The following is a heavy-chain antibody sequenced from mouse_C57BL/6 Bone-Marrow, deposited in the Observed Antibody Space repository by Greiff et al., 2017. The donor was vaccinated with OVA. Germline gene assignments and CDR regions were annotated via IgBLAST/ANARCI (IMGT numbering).Heavy chain of an antibody. J-gene: IGHJ1*03. Sequence: QVQLQQSGPGLVAPSQSLSITCTVSGFSLTSYAISWVRQPPGKGLEWLGVIWTGGGTNYNSALKSRLSISKDNSKSQVFLKMNSLQTDDTARYYCARNDDGLWYNWYFDVWGTGTTVTVSS. V-gene: IGHV2-9-1*01. D-gene: IGHD2-1*01. CDR2: IWTGGGT. CDR1: GFSLTSYA. CDR3: ARNDDGLWYNWYFDV.